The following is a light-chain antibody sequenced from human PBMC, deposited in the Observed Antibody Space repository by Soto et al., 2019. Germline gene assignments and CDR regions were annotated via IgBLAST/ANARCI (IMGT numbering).Light chain of an antibody. J-gene: IGKJ1*01. CDR3: QQSYSTPRT. CDR1: QSISSY. Sequence: IQMTKSPSSLSASVGDRVTITCRAGQSISSYLNWYQQKPGKAPKLLIYAASSLQSGVPSRFSGSGSGTDFTLTISSLQPEDFATYYCQQSYSTPRTFGQGTKVDIK. V-gene: IGKV1-39*01. CDR2: AAS.